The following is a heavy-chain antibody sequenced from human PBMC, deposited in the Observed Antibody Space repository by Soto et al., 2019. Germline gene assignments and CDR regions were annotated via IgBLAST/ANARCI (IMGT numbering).Heavy chain of an antibody. CDR3: VTGQSSSWSQTGGMDV. J-gene: IGHJ6*02. D-gene: IGHD2-2*01. Sequence: EVQLLESGGGLVQPGGSLRLSCAASGFTFSTYAMSWARQAPGKGLEWVAGIDDSGVSTYYSDSVKGRLTISRDNSKNTLYLQMGSLRAEDTAVYYWVTGQSSSWSQTGGMDVWGQGTTVTVSS. CDR2: IDDSGVST. CDR1: GFTFSTYA. V-gene: IGHV3-23*01.